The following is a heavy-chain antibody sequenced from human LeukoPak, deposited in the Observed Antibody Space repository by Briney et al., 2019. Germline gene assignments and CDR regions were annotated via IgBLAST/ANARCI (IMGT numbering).Heavy chain of an antibody. CDR2: ISSSSSYI. J-gene: IGHJ4*02. CDR3: AKLTGDLDYFDY. CDR1: GFTFSSYS. V-gene: IGHV3-21*04. Sequence: GGSLRLSCAASGFTFSSYSMNWVRQAPGKGLEWVSSISSSSSYIYYADSVKGRFTISRDNSKNTLYLQMNSLRAEDTAVYYCAKLTGDLDYFDYWGQGTLVTVSS. D-gene: IGHD7-27*01.